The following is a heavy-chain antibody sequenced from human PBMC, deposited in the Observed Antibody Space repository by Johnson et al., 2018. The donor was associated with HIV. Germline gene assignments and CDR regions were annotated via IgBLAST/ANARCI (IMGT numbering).Heavy chain of an antibody. Sequence: AVISYDGSNKYYADSVKGQFTISRDNSKNTLYLQMNGLRAVDTAVYYCARDWDEYGAFDIWGQGTMVTVSS. V-gene: IGHV3-30*01. CDR3: ARDWDEYGAFDI. CDR2: ISYDGSNK. D-gene: IGHD4-17*01. J-gene: IGHJ3*02.